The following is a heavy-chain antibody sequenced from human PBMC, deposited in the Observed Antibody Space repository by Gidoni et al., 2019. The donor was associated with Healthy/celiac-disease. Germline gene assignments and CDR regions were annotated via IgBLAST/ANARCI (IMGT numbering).Heavy chain of an antibody. Sequence: QVQLQESGPGLVKPSQTLSLTCTVSGGSISRGSYYWSWIRQPAGKGLEWIGRIYTSGSTNYNPSLKSRVTISVDTSKNQFSLKLSSVTAADTAVYYCARSGRFGELWAYWGQGTLVTVSS. CDR2: IYTSGST. CDR3: ARSGRFGELWAY. J-gene: IGHJ4*02. CDR1: GGSISRGSYY. V-gene: IGHV4-61*02. D-gene: IGHD3-10*01.